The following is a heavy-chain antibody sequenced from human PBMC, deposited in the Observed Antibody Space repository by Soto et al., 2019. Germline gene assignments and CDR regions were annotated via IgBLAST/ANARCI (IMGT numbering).Heavy chain of an antibody. V-gene: IGHV4-34*01. J-gene: IGHJ5*02. D-gene: IGHD3-22*01. Sequence: SETLSLPGALYGGLFRGYYWSWIRQPPGKGLEWIGEIKHSGSTNYNPFLKSRDTISVDASKNQFSVKLSSVTAADTAVYYCDRVEYYSAFSSGYQYCFDSCGQGTLVTVSS. CDR2: IKHSGST. CDR3: DRVEYYSAFSSGYQYCFDS. CDR1: GGLFRGYY.